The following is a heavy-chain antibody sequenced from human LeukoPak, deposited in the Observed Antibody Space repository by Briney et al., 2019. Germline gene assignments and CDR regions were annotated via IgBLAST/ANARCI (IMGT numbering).Heavy chain of an antibody. CDR1: GFTFSSYS. J-gene: IGHJ4*02. V-gene: IGHV3-48*04. CDR2: ISSSSSTI. CDR3: ARDLSFYGSGSYSFDY. D-gene: IGHD3-10*01. Sequence: PGGSLRLSCAASGFTFSSYSMNWVRQAPGKGLEWVSYISSSSSTIYYADSVKGRFTISRDNAKNSLYLQMNSLRAEDTAVYYCARDLSFYGSGSYSFDYWGQGTLVTVSS.